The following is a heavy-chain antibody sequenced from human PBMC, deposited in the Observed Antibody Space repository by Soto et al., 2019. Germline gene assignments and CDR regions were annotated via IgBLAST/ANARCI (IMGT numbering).Heavy chain of an antibody. V-gene: IGHV3-30*18. CDR1: GFTFSSYG. CDR3: AKAPPALTGYIFGTYFDY. CDR2: ISYDGSNK. Sequence: QVQLVESGGGVVQPGRSLRLSCAASGFTFSSYGMHWVRQAPGKGLEWVAVISYDGSNKYYADSVKGRFTISRDNSKNTLYLQMNSLRADDTAVYYCAKAPPALTGYIFGTYFDYWGQGTLVTVSS. J-gene: IGHJ4*02. D-gene: IGHD3-9*01.